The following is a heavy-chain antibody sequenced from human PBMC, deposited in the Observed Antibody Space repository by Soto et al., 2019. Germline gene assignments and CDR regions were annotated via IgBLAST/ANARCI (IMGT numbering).Heavy chain of an antibody. CDR2: RNPNSGNK. CDR3: ARWPDGYYYYGMDV. Sequence: QVQLVQSGAEVKKPGASVKVSCKASGYTFTSYDINWVRQATGQGLEWMGGRNPNSGNKGYAQKFQGRVTMTSNTSISTAYMELSSLRSEDTAVYYCARWPDGYYYYGMDVWGQGTTVTVSS. CDR1: GYTFTSYD. V-gene: IGHV1-8*01. J-gene: IGHJ6*02.